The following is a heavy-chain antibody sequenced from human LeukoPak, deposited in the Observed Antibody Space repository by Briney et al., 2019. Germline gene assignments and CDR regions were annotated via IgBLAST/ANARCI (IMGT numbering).Heavy chain of an antibody. CDR3: ARRTPSNWNDGHAFDI. V-gene: IGHV4-39*01. J-gene: IGHJ3*02. CDR1: GGSISSSSNY. Sequence: PSETLSLTCTVSGGSISSSSNYWGWIRQPPGEGLGWIGSIYYSGSTYYNPSLKSRVTISVDTSKNQFSLKLSSVTAADTAVYFCARRTPSNWNDGHAFDIWGQGTMVTVSS. CDR2: IYYSGST. D-gene: IGHD1-20*01.